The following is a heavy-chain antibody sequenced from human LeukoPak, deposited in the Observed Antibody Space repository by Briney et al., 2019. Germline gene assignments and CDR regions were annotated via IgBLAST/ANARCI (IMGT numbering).Heavy chain of an antibody. CDR1: GFTFSSYA. Sequence: GGSLRPSCAASGFTFSSYAMHWVRQAPGKGLEWVAVISYDGSNKYYADSVKGRFTISRDNSKNTLYLQMNSLRAEDTAVYYCARGAASGYDYVLDYWGQGTLVTVSS. CDR3: ARGAASGYDYVLDY. CDR2: ISYDGSNK. D-gene: IGHD5-12*01. J-gene: IGHJ4*02. V-gene: IGHV3-30-3*01.